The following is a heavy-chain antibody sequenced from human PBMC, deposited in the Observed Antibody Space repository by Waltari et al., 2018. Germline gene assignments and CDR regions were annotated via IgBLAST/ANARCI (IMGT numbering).Heavy chain of an antibody. CDR2: IYYSGST. CDR3: ARVYYDFWSGYYYYYGMDV. J-gene: IGHJ6*02. V-gene: IGHV4-59*01. Sequence: QVQLQESGPGLVKPSETLSLTCTVSGASISSYSWSWIRQPPGKGLEWIGYIYYSGSTNYNPSLKSRVTISVDTSKNQFSLKLSSVTAADTAVYYCARVYYDFWSGYYYYYGMDVWGQGTTVTVSS. D-gene: IGHD3-3*01. CDR1: GASISSYS.